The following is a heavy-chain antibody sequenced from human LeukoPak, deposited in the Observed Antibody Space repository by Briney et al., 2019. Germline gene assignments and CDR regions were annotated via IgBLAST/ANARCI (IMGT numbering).Heavy chain of an antibody. Sequence: GGSVRLSCVASGFTFSSYWMNWVGQAPGKGLEWVANIKQDGSETYYVDSVKGRFTISGDNAKNSLNLQMNSLRVEDTAVYYCARAGGARSSWSYWGQGTLVTVSS. CDR3: ARAGGARSSWSY. CDR2: IKQDGSET. V-gene: IGHV3-7*01. CDR1: GFTFSSYW. D-gene: IGHD6-13*01. J-gene: IGHJ4*02.